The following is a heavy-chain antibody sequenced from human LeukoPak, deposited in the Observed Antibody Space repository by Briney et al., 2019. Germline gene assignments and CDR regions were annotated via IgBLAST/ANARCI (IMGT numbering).Heavy chain of an antibody. Sequence: ASVTVSCTASGYTFTSYYMHWVRQAPGQGLEWMGIINPSGGSTSYAQKFQGRVTMTRDTSTSTVYMELSSLRSEDTAVYYCARTSDIVVVPAATNWFDPWGQGTLVTVSS. V-gene: IGHV1-46*01. CDR3: ARTSDIVVVPAATNWFDP. D-gene: IGHD2-2*01. CDR2: INPSGGST. CDR1: GYTFTSYY. J-gene: IGHJ5*02.